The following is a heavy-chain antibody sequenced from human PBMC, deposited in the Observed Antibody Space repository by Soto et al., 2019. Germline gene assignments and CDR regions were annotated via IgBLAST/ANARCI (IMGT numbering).Heavy chain of an antibody. CDR1: GGTFSSYA. CDR2: IIPIFGTA. J-gene: IGHJ6*02. Sequence: SAKVSCKASGGTFSSYAISWVRQAPGQGLDWMGGIIPIFGTANYAQKFQGGVTITADESTSTAYMELSSVRSEDTDVYYCARARIAARTIYYYYGMDVWGQGTTVTVSS. CDR3: ARARIAARTIYYYYGMDV. D-gene: IGHD6-6*01. V-gene: IGHV1-69*13.